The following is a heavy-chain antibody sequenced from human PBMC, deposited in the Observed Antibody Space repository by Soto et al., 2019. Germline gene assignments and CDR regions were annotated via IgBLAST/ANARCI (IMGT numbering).Heavy chain of an antibody. CDR1: GGSISSSSYY. V-gene: IGHV4-39*01. CDR2: IYYSGST. Sequence: SETLSLTCTASGGSISSSSYYWGWIRQPPGKGLEWIGSIYYSGSTYYNPSLKSRVTISVDTSKNQFSLKLSSVTAADTAVYYCARGRIVYDFWSGLGPVRNWFDPWGQGTLVTVSS. CDR3: ARGRIVYDFWSGLGPVRNWFDP. J-gene: IGHJ5*02. D-gene: IGHD3-3*01.